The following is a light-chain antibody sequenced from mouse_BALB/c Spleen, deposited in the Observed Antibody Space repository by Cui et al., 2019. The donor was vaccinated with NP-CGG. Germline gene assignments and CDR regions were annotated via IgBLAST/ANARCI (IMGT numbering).Light chain of an antibody. Sequence: VVTQVSALTTSPGETVTLTCRSSTGAVTTSNYANWVQEKPDHLFTGLIGGTNNRAPGVPARFSGSLIGDKAALTITGAQTEDEAIYFCALWFSNHWVFGGGTKLTVL. CDR2: GTN. CDR3: ALWFSNHWV. V-gene: IGLV1*01. J-gene: IGLJ1*01. CDR1: TGAVTTSNY.